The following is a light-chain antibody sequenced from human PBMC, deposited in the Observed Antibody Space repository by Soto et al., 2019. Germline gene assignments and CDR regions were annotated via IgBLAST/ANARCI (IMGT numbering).Light chain of an antibody. CDR3: QQYNKCPLT. V-gene: IGKV3-15*01. J-gene: IGKJ4*01. CDR2: FAS. CDR1: QSVANN. Sequence: EIVMTQSPATLSVSPGEKATLSCRASQSVANNLAWYQKKHGQAPRRVIYFASTRATGIPARFSGSGSGTEFTLTISSLQSEDFAVYYCQQYNKCPLTFGGGIKVETK.